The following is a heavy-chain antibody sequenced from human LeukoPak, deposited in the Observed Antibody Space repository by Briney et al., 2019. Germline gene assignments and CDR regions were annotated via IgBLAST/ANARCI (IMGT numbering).Heavy chain of an antibody. CDR3: AKGQGYSSGWYSGGFDY. J-gene: IGHJ4*02. CDR1: GFTFDDYA. Sequence: GRSLRLSCAASGFTFDDYAMHWVRQAPGKGLEWVSGISWNSGSIGYADSVKGRFTISRDNAKSSLYLQMNSLRAEDTALYYCAKGQGYSSGWYSGGFDYWGQGTLVTVSS. V-gene: IGHV3-9*01. CDR2: ISWNSGSI. D-gene: IGHD6-19*01.